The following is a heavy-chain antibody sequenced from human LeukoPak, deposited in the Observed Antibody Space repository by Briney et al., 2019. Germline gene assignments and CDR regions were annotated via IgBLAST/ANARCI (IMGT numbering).Heavy chain of an antibody. V-gene: IGHV1-2*02. D-gene: IGHD5-24*01. CDR2: INPNSGGT. J-gene: IGHJ4*02. CDR1: GYTFIGYY. Sequence: ASVKVSCNASGYTFIGYYMHWVRQAPGQGLEWVGWINPNSGGTNYAQKFQGRVTMTRDTSISTAYMELSRLRSDDTAVYYCARGWLQRYYFDYWGQGTLVTVSS. CDR3: ARGWLQRYYFDY.